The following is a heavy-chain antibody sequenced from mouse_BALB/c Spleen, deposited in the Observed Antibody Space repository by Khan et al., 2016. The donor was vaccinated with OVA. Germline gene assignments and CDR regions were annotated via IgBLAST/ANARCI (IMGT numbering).Heavy chain of an antibody. CDR3: ARGSGNSRFAY. J-gene: IGHJ3*01. V-gene: IGHV1S137*01. CDR1: GYTFTDFA. Sequence: QVQLQQSGAELVRPGVSVKISCKGSGYTFTDFAIHWVKQSHAKSLEWIGVISTFYGDATYNQMFKDKATLTVDQSSSTAYMELGRLTAEESASYYCARGSGNSRFAYWGQGTLVTVSA. CDR2: ISTFYGDA. D-gene: IGHD1-3*01.